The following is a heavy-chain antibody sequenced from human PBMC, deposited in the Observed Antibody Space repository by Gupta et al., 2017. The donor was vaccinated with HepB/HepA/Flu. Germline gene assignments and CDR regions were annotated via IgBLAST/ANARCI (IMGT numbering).Heavy chain of an antibody. CDR3: ARGPIEARIDD. CDR2: IHIGGST. CDR1: GFRVSDNY. D-gene: IGHD6-6*01. Sequence: DVQLVESGGGLVQPGGSLRLSCAASGFRVSDNYMSWVRQAPGKGLEWVSVIHIGGSTYDADSVRGRFTIARHKAKNTLYLKMRRLRTEDTAMYYGARGPIEARIDDWGQGTMVTVSS. V-gene: IGHV3-53*04. J-gene: IGHJ4*02.